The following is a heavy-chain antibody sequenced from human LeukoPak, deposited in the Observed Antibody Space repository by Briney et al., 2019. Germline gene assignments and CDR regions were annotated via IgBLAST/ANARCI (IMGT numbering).Heavy chain of an antibody. V-gene: IGHV1-18*01. D-gene: IGHD3-10*01. Sequence: GASVKVSCKASGYTFTSYGISWVRQAPGQGLEWMGWISAYNGNTNYAQKLQGRVTMTTDTSTSTAYMELRSLRSDDTAVYYCARAVDSVIKVLTVFDYWGQGTLVTVSS. J-gene: IGHJ4*02. CDR1: GYTFTSYG. CDR3: ARAVDSVIKVLTVFDY. CDR2: ISAYNGNT.